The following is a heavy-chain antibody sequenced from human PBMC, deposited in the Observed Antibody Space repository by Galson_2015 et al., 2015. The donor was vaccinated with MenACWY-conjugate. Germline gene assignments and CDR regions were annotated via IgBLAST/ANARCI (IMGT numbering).Heavy chain of an antibody. CDR3: AKVGLFGLSPDFAS. CDR1: GFAFDNYA. Sequence: SLRLSCAASGFAFDNYAMHWVRQAPGKGLEWLAMISYDGTNKNYADSVKGRFTISRDNSKNTLYLQMTSLRPDDTAVYFCAKVGLFGLSPDFASWAQGVLVTVSS. D-gene: IGHD3/OR15-3a*01. J-gene: IGHJ4*02. CDR2: ISYDGTNK. V-gene: IGHV3-30*01.